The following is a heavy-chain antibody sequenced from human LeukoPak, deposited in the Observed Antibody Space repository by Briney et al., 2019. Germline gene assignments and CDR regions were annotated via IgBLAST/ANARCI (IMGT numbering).Heavy chain of an antibody. CDR1: GGSINSGGYY. J-gene: IGHJ6*02. CDR3: AREDHDYFAMDV. Sequence: SETLSLTCTVSGGSINSGGYYWSWIRQHPGKGLEWLGYIYYRGNTHYNSPLKSRVTISVDTSKNQFSLKLNSVTVADSAVYYCAREDHDYFAMDVWGQGTTVTVSS. CDR2: IYYRGNT. V-gene: IGHV4-31*03.